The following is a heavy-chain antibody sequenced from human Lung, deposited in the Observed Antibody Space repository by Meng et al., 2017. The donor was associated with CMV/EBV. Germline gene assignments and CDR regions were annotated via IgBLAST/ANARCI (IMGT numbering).Heavy chain of an antibody. CDR1: GFTFSTYT. CDR3: AGGVPAAIGYYDFWSGYLYGMAV. D-gene: IGHD3-3*01. J-gene: IGHJ6*02. CDR2: ISTSSSTI. Sequence: GGSLRLSCAASGFTFSTYTMNWVRQAPGKGLEWVSDISTSSSTIYYADSVKGRFTISRDNAKNSLYLQMNSLRAEDTAVYYCAGGVPAAIGYYDFWSGYLYGMAVWGPGNTV. V-gene: IGHV3-48*04.